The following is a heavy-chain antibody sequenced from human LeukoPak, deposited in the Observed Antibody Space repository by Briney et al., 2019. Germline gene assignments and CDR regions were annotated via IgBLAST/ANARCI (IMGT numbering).Heavy chain of an antibody. CDR2: ISSNGGST. CDR1: GFTFSSYA. D-gene: IGHD6-19*01. Sequence: GGSLRLSCSASGFTFSSYAMHWVRQAPGKGLEYVSAISSNGGSTYYADSVKGRFIISRDNSKNTLYLQMSSLRAEDTAVYYCVTRGRYSSGWGAFDIWGQGTMVTVSS. J-gene: IGHJ3*02. V-gene: IGHV3-64D*06. CDR3: VTRGRYSSGWGAFDI.